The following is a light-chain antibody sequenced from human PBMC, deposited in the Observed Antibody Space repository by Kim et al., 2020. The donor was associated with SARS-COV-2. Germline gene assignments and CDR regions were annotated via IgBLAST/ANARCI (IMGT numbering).Light chain of an antibody. V-gene: IGKV1-17*01. Sequence: ASVGDRVTITCRTSQDIRNDLGWYQQNPGRAPKRLIYGASSLQGGVPSRFSGSGSGTEFTLTIGSVQPEDFATCFCLQHSTYPITFGQGTRLEIK. CDR1: QDIRND. J-gene: IGKJ5*01. CDR2: GAS. CDR3: LQHSTYPIT.